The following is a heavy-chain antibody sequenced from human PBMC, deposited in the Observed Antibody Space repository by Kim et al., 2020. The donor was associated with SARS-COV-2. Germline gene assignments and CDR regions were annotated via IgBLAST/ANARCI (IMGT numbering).Heavy chain of an antibody. Sequence: GRYTISRDNAKNSLYLQMNSLRAEDTAVDYCARGTRVTIFGVVTTYYFDYWGQGTLVTVSS. D-gene: IGHD3-3*01. V-gene: IGHV3-11*06. CDR3: ARGTRVTIFGVVTTYYFDY. J-gene: IGHJ4*02.